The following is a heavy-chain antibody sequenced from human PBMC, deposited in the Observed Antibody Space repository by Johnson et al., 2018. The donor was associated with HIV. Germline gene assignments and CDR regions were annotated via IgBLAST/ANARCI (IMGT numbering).Heavy chain of an antibody. CDR1: GFTFSSYG. Sequence: QMLLVESGGGVVQPGRSLRLSCVASGFTFSSYGMHWVRQAPGKGLEWVAVISYDGNNKYYADSVKGRFTISRDNSKNTLYLHMKRRRVEDKALYFCATVWRNEGRHSFDVWGLGTMVTVSS. D-gene: IGHD1-1*01. J-gene: IGHJ3*01. CDR2: ISYDGNNK. V-gene: IGHV3-30*03. CDR3: ATVWRNEGRHSFDV.